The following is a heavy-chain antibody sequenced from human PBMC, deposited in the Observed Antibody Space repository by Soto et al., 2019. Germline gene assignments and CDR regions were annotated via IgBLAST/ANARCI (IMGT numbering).Heavy chain of an antibody. D-gene: IGHD3-22*01. CDR2: ISAYNGNT. Sequence: GASVKVSCKASGYTFTSYGISWVRQAPGQGLEWMGWISAYNGNTNYAQKLQGRVTMTTDTSTSTAYMELRSLRSDDTAVYYCARDYYYDSSGSNSAGFDYWGQGTLVTVSS. V-gene: IGHV1-18*01. J-gene: IGHJ4*02. CDR1: GYTFTSYG. CDR3: ARDYYYDSSGSNSAGFDY.